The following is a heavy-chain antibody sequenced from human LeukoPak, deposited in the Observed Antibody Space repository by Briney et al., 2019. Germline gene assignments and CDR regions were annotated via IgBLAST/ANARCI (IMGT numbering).Heavy chain of an antibody. Sequence: ASVKVSCKASGYTFTSYGISWVRQAPGQGLEWRGWISAYNGNTNYAQKLQGRVTMTTDTSTSTAYMELRSLRSDDTAVYYCARDLMVDRSSTSCHPLYYYYYGMDVWGQGTTVTVSS. CDR1: GYTFTSYG. J-gene: IGHJ6*02. CDR2: ISAYNGNT. CDR3: ARDLMVDRSSTSCHPLYYYYYGMDV. D-gene: IGHD2-2*01. V-gene: IGHV1-18*01.